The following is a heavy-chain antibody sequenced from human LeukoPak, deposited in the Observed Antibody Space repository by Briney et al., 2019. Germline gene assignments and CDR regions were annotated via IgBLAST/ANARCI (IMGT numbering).Heavy chain of an antibody. CDR1: GFTFSSYA. V-gene: IGHV3-23*01. D-gene: IGHD4-11*01. CDR3: ARSVPDYTRFDY. CDR2: ISGSGGST. Sequence: GGSLRLSCAASGFTFSSYAMSWVRQAPGKGLEWVSAISGSGGSTYYADSVKGRSTISRDNSKNTVYLQMSSLRAEDTALYYCARSVPDYTRFDYWGQGALVTVSS. J-gene: IGHJ4*02.